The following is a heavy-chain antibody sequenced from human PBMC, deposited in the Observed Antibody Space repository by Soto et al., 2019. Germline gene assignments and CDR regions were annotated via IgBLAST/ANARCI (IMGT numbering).Heavy chain of an antibody. CDR1: GFTFSNAW. J-gene: IGHJ6*02. CDR2: IKSKTDGGTT. CDR3: TTKTVTRYNYYYYGMDV. Sequence: GGSLRLSFAASGFTFSNAWMNWVRQAPGKGLEWVGRIKSKTDGGTTDYAAPVKGRFTISRDDSKNTMYLQMNSLKTEDTAVYYCTTKTVTRYNYYYYGMDVWGQGTTVTVSS. V-gene: IGHV3-15*07. D-gene: IGHD4-17*01.